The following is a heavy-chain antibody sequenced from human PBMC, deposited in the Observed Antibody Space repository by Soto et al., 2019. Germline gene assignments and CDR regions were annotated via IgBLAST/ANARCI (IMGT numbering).Heavy chain of an antibody. Sequence: EVQLLESGGGLVQPGGSLRLSCAASGFTFSSYAMSWVRQAPGKGLEWVSAISGSGGSTYYADSVKGRFTISRDNSKNTLYLQMNSLRVEDTAVYYCAREGGGGDFWSGRMYGMDVWGQGTTVTVSS. J-gene: IGHJ6*02. D-gene: IGHD3-3*01. V-gene: IGHV3-23*01. CDR3: AREGGGGDFWSGRMYGMDV. CDR1: GFTFSSYA. CDR2: ISGSGGST.